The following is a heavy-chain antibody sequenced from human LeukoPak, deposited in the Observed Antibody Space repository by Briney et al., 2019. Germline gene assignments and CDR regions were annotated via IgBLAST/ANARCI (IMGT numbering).Heavy chain of an antibody. J-gene: IGHJ4*02. Sequence: PGGSLRLACAVSGFTFSSYAMSWVRQAPGKGLEWVSVISDKGGSRHYADSVKGRFTISRDNSKNTLYVQMNSLRAEDTAVYYCAKDSEYSGSWYEFDYWGQGTLVTVSS. CDR1: GFTFSSYA. V-gene: IGHV3-23*01. D-gene: IGHD6-13*01. CDR2: ISDKGGSR. CDR3: AKDSEYSGSWYEFDY.